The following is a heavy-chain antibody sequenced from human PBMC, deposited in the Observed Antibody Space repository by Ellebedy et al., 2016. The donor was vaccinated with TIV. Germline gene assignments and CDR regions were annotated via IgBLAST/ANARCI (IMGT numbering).Heavy chain of an antibody. D-gene: IGHD4-17*01. CDR3: ARRYPYGDHRYYFDY. CDR2: ISGDGTGT. CDR1: AFTFSSYA. V-gene: IGHV3-23*01. Sequence: GGSLRLXXAASAFTFSSYAMTWVRRAPGKGLEWVSFISGDGTGTYYADSVKGRFTISRDNSKNTLYLQMNSLRAEDTAVYYCARRYPYGDHRYYFDYWGQGTLVTVSS. J-gene: IGHJ4*02.